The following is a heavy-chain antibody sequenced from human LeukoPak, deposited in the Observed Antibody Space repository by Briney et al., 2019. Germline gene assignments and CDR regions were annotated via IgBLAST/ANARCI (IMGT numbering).Heavy chain of an antibody. CDR1: GFTFRSHW. V-gene: IGHV3-7*01. J-gene: IGHJ4*02. Sequence: GGSLRLSYAACGFTFRSHWMSLVRQPPGDELEWVASIKQEGSEKYYVDSVRGRFTVSRDNAKNSLYLQMNSLRAEDTAVYYCARLMGARTIHDSWGQGTLVTVSS. CDR2: IKQEGSEK. CDR3: ARLMGARTIHDS. D-gene: IGHD1-26*01.